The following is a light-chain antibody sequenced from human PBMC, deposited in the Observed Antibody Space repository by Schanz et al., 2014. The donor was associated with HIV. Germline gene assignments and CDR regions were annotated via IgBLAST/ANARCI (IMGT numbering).Light chain of an antibody. J-gene: IGLJ2*01. Sequence: AVVTQEPSLTVSPGGTVTLTCGSSTGAVTSAHYPYWFQQKPGQAPRTLIYDTSNKHSWTPARFSGSLLGGKAALTLSGAQPEDEAEYYCLLSYSGARLVFGGGTKLTVL. CDR2: DTS. V-gene: IGLV7-46*01. CDR1: TGAVTSAHY. CDR3: LLSYSGARLV.